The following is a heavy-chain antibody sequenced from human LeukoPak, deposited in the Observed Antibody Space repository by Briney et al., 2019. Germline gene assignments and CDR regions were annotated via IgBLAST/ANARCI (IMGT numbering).Heavy chain of an antibody. CDR2: IYSDGRT. Sequence: PGGSLRLSCAASGFAVSRNYMNWVRQAPGRGLEWVSVIYSDGRTYYANSVKGRFTISRENSNNTVYLHMNSLRAEDTAVYYCAKVKGWYGDGYFDYWGQGTLVTVSS. CDR1: GFAVSRNY. CDR3: AKVKGWYGDGYFDY. J-gene: IGHJ4*02. D-gene: IGHD6-19*01. V-gene: IGHV3-53*01.